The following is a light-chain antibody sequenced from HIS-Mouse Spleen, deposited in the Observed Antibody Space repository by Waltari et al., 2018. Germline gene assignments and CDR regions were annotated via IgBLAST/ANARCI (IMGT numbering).Light chain of an antibody. CDR3: AAWDDSRNGYV. V-gene: IGLV1-44*01. Sequence: QSVLTQPPSASGTPGQRVTIPCSGSSSNIGRNPVTWYQQLPGTAPKLPLYSNNQRPSGVPDRFSGSKAGTSASLAISGLQSEDEADYYCAAWDDSRNGYVFGTGTKVTVL. CDR1: SSNIGRNP. CDR2: SNN. J-gene: IGLJ1*01.